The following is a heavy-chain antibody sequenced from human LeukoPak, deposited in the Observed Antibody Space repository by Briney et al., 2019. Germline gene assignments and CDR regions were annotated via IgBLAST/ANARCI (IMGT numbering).Heavy chain of an antibody. J-gene: IGHJ4*02. D-gene: IGHD3-22*01. CDR2: ISHSGSS. Sequence: SETLSLTCAVSGYSTSSGYFWAWIRQPPGKGLEWIGSISHSGSSYSKPSLKSRVIISVDTSNNQFSLKLTSVTAADTATYYCARDGYYYDGSFEYWGRGIRVAVSS. CDR1: GYSTSSGYF. CDR3: ARDGYYYDGSFEY. V-gene: IGHV4-38-2*02.